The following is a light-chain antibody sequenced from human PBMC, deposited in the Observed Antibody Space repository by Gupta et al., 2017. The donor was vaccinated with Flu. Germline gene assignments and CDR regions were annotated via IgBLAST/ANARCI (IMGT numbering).Light chain of an antibody. Sequence: QSVLTQPPSASGTPGQRVTISCSGGSSNIGSYTVNWYQRLPGPAPRLLMYHNHERPSGVPDRFSVSKSGTSASLAISGLQSEDEADYYCAAWDDSLNGPVFGGGTKLTVL. CDR3: AAWDDSLNGPV. CDR1: SSNIGSYT. V-gene: IGLV1-44*01. CDR2: HNH. J-gene: IGLJ3*02.